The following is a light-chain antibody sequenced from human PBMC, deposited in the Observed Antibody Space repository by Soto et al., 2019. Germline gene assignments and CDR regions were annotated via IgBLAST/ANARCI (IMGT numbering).Light chain of an antibody. J-gene: IGLJ1*01. CDR1: SSSSGTNY. CDR3: ASWDGSLSGYV. Sequence: QSVLTQPPSASGTPGQRVTISCSGSSSSSGTNYVYCYQQLPGTAPKLLIYKNNQRPSGVPDRFSASKSGTSASLPSSGLRSEDEADYHCASWDGSLSGYVFGTGTKVTVL. V-gene: IGLV1-47*01. CDR2: KNN.